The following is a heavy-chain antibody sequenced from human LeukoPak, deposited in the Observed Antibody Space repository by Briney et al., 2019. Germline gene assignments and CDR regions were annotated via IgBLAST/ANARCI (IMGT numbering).Heavy chain of an antibody. CDR1: GGSISSSSYY. CDR3: ARHPGGYCSSTSCHLDY. CDR2: IYYSGST. V-gene: IGHV4-39*01. D-gene: IGHD2-2*01. J-gene: IGHJ4*02. Sequence: SETLSLTCTVSGGSISSSSYYWGWIRQPPGKGLEWIGSIYYSGSTYYNPSLKSRVTISVDTSKNQFSLKLSSVTAADTAVYYCARHPGGYCSSTSCHLDYWGQGTLVTVSS.